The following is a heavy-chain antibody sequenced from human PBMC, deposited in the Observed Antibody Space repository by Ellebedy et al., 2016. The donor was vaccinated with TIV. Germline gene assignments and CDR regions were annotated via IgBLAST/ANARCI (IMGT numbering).Heavy chain of an antibody. V-gene: IGHV4-59*11. J-gene: IGHJ4*02. CDR1: GGSISSHY. Sequence: MPSETLSLTCTVSGGSISSHYWSWIRQTPGKGLEWIGYIYYSGTTNYTPSLKSRVSMSVDTSKIRFSLNLSSVTAADTAVYYCARGRDAYPGYFDYWGQGTHVTVSS. CDR3: ARGRDAYPGYFDY. CDR2: IYYSGTT. D-gene: IGHD5-24*01.